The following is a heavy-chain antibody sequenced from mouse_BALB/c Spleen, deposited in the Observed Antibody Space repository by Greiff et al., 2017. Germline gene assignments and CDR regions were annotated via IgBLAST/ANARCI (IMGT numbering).Heavy chain of an antibody. V-gene: IGHV1-82*01. Sequence: VQLQQSGPELVKPGASVKISCKASGYAFSSSWMNWVKQRPGQGLEWIGRIYPGDGDTNYNGKFKGKATLTADKSSSTAYMQLSSLTSVDAAVYYYARKGGNYTPYFDYWGQGTTLTVSS. CDR2: IYPGDGDT. D-gene: IGHD2-1*01. CDR3: ARKGGNYTPYFDY. J-gene: IGHJ2*01. CDR1: GYAFSSSW.